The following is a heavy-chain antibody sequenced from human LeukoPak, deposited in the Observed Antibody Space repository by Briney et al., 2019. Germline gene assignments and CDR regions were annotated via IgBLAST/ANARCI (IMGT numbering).Heavy chain of an antibody. Sequence: GGSLRLSCAASGFIFSTYTIHWIRQAPGKGLEWVAVIPYDGVNKYYADSVKGRFTISRDNSKNTLSLQMNSLTVEDTAVYYCARAPYSSSWYIFDHWGQGTLVTVSS. CDR1: GFIFSTYT. CDR3: ARAPYSSSWYIFDH. CDR2: IPYDGVNK. D-gene: IGHD6-13*01. V-gene: IGHV3-30*04. J-gene: IGHJ4*02.